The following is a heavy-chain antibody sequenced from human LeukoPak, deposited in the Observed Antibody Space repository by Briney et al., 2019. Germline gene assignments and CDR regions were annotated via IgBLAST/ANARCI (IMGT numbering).Heavy chain of an antibody. J-gene: IGHJ4*02. V-gene: IGHV3-53*01. Sequence: PGGSLRLSCAASGFTVSSNFMAWVRQAPGKGLEWVSVIYGGGSTFYADSVKGRSTISRDNSQNTMYLQMNGLRAEDTAVYYCARGSADSSGWYSPDYWGQGTLVTVSS. CDR2: IYGGGST. D-gene: IGHD6-19*01. CDR1: GFTVSSNF. CDR3: ARGSADSSGWYSPDY.